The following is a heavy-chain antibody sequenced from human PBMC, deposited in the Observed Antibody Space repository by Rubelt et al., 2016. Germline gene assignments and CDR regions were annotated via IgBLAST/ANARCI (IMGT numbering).Heavy chain of an antibody. CDR2: ISSRSSST. V-gene: IGHV3-11*06. Sequence: QAPGKGLEWVSDISSRSSSTSYADSVKGRFTISRDNAKNSLYLQMSSLRAEDTAIYYCARDRRGYCSSTSCSTGYYYYYMDVWGKGTTVTVSS. J-gene: IGHJ6*03. CDR3: ARDRRGYCSSTSCSTGYYYYYMDV. D-gene: IGHD2-2*01.